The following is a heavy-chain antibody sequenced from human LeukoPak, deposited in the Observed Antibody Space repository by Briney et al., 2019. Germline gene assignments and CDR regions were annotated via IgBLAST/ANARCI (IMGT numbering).Heavy chain of an antibody. CDR1: GFTFSDYY. CDR2: FGSSGGPI. CDR3: ARAGYYYDSSGYFN. J-gene: IGHJ4*02. D-gene: IGHD3-22*01. Sequence: GGSLRLSCAASGFTFSDYYMSWIRQAPGKGLEWVSYFGSSGGPIYYADSVKGRFTISRDNAKNSLYLQMNSLRAGDTAVYYCARAGYYYDSSGYFNWGQGTLVTVSS. V-gene: IGHV3-11*04.